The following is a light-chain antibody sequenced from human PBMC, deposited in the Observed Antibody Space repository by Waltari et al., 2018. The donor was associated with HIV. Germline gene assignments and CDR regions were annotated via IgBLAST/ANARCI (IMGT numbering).Light chain of an antibody. CDR2: DFS. CDR3: CSYTSSDTLWV. Sequence: QSALTQPASVSGSPGQSITISCTRSSSDVGDFNFVSWYQHRPGKAPKVMIYDFSYLPSGVSNRFSGSKSANTASLTISGLQAEDEAVYYCCSYTSSDTLWVFGGGTKLTVL. J-gene: IGLJ3*02. V-gene: IGLV2-14*03. CDR1: SSDVGDFNF.